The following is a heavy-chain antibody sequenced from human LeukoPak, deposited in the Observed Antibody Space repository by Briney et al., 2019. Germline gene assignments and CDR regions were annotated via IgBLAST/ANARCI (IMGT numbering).Heavy chain of an antibody. CDR1: GGSISSGDYY. CDR2: IYYSGST. J-gene: IGHJ4*02. D-gene: IGHD3-22*01. Sequence: PSETLSLTCTVSGGSISSGDYYWRWIRQPPGKGLEWIGYIYYSGSTYHNPSLKSRVTISVDTSKNQFSLKLSSVTAADTAVYYCARGYYYDSSGSYHFDYWGQGTLVTVSS. V-gene: IGHV4-30-4*02. CDR3: ARGYYYDSSGSYHFDY.